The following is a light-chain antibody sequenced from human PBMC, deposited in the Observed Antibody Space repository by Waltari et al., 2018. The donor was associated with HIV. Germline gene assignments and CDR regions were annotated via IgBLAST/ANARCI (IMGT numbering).Light chain of an antibody. CDR2: HDN. Sequence: SYELTQPHSVSVSPGQRASRTGAGEKLGDKYACWYQQRPGPSPVLVIYHDNKRPSGIPERFSGSNSANTATLTISGTQAMDESDYYCQAWDSSHVVFGGGTKLTVL. V-gene: IGLV3-1*01. J-gene: IGLJ2*01. CDR3: QAWDSSHVV. CDR1: KLGDKY.